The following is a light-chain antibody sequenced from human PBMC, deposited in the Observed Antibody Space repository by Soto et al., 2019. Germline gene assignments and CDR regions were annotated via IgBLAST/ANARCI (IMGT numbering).Light chain of an antibody. Sequence: EFGLNQSPCTLSLSQGERATLSCRASQIFSSTSLAWYQQKPGQAPRLLIYGASNRATGIPDRFSGSGSGTDFILTISRLEPEDFAVYYCQQYDSSPRTFGQGTKVDIK. V-gene: IGKV3-20*01. CDR2: GAS. J-gene: IGKJ1*01. CDR3: QQYDSSPRT. CDR1: QIFSSTS.